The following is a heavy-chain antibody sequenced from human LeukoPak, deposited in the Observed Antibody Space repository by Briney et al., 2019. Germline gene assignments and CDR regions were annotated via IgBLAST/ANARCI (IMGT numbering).Heavy chain of an antibody. Sequence: PGGSLRLSCAASGFSLTNYWMSWVRQAPGKGLEWLANIIQDGSTAAYVASVKGRFTISRDNAKDSLYLQMNNLRDEDTAVYFCAREGYASGSHDRWGQGTLLTVSS. CDR1: GFSLTNYW. J-gene: IGHJ5*02. V-gene: IGHV3-7*04. CDR3: AREGYASGSHDR. CDR2: IIQDGSTA. D-gene: IGHD3-10*01.